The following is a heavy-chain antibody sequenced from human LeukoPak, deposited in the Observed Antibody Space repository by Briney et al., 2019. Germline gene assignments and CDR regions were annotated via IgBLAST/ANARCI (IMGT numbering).Heavy chain of an antibody. V-gene: IGHV1-69*05. CDR2: IIPIFGTA. CDR3: AREISGDSSGYRHDY. D-gene: IGHD3-22*01. CDR1: GGTFSSYA. Sequence: GASVKLSCKASGGTFSSYAISWVRQAPGQALEWMGRIIPIFGTANYAQKSQGRVTITTDESTTPAYMELSSLRSEDTAVYYCAREISGDSSGYRHDYWGQGTLVTVSS. J-gene: IGHJ4*02.